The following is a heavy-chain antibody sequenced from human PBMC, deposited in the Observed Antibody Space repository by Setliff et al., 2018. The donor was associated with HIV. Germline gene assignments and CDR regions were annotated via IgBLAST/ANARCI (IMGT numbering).Heavy chain of an antibody. CDR3: ARIPNHSSGFDY. CDR2: INAGSGNT. V-gene: IGHV1-3*01. Sequence: ASVKVSCKASGYTFSTYAIHWVRQAPGQRLEWMGWINAGSGNTKYSPKFQGRVTITADESTTTAYMELSSLRSEDTAVYYCARIPNHSSGFDYWGQGTPVTVSS. D-gene: IGHD3-22*01. J-gene: IGHJ4*02. CDR1: GYTFSTYA.